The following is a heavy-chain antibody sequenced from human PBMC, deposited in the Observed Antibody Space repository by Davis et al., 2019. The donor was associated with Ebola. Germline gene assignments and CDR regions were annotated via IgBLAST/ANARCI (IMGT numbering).Heavy chain of an antibody. Sequence: MPSETLSLTCAVYGGSFSSYYWGWIRQPPGKGLEWIGSIYYSGSTYYNPSLKSRVTISVDTSKNQFSLKLSSVTAADTAVYYCARRRGRNCSGGSCYWDYWGQGTLVTVSS. J-gene: IGHJ4*02. CDR3: ARRRGRNCSGGSCYWDY. CDR1: GGSFSSYY. CDR2: IYYSGST. D-gene: IGHD2-15*01. V-gene: IGHV4-39*01.